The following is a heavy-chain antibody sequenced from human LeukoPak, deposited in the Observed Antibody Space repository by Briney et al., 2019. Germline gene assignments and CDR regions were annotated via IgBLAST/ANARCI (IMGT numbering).Heavy chain of an antibody. J-gene: IGHJ4*02. CDR1: GGSISSGDYY. D-gene: IGHD6-13*01. V-gene: IGHV4-30-4*08. Sequence: SQTLSLTCTVSGGSISSGDYYWSWIRQPPGKGLEWIVYIYYSGSTYYNPSLKSRVTISIDTSRNQFSLKLSSVTAADTAVYYCARGQYSSIWDPFYWGQGTLVTVSS. CDR2: IYYSGST. CDR3: ARGQYSSIWDPFY.